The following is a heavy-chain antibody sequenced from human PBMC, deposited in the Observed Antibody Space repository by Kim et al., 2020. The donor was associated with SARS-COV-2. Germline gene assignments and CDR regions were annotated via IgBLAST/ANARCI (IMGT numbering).Heavy chain of an antibody. CDR3: ASLCSGDTCPTRATFD. CDR1: GGSVSSDTSY. V-gene: IGHV4-61*01. CDR2: IYYSGST. Sequence: SETLSLSCTVSGGSVSSDTSYWSWIRQPPGKGLEWIGYIYYSGSTNYNPSLKSRVTIPVDTSKNQFSLKVRSVTAADTAVDYCASLCSGDTCPTRATFD. J-gene: IGHJ3*02. D-gene: IGHD2-15*01.